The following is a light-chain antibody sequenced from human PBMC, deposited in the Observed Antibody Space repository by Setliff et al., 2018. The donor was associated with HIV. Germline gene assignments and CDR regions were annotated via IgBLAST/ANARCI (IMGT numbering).Light chain of an antibody. CDR2: EVS. J-gene: IGLJ2*01. CDR3: SSYTTTSTVV. CDR1: SSDVGSYIL. Sequence: QSVLTQPASVSGSPGQSITISCTGTSSDVGSYILVSWYQQHPGKAPKLMIYEVSKRPSGVSNRFSGSKSGNTASLTISGLQAEDEADYYCSSYTTTSTVVFGGGTKVTVL. V-gene: IGLV2-14*02.